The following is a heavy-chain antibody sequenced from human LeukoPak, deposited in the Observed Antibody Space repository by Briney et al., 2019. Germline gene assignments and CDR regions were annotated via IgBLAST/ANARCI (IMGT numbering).Heavy chain of an antibody. V-gene: IGHV3-53*01. D-gene: IGHD2-2*01. CDR1: GFTVSSNY. CDR2: IYSGGST. CDR3: ARDTGLFFPYATEARDAFDI. Sequence: PGGSQRLSCAASGFTVSSNYMSWVRQAPGKGLEWVSVIYSGGSTYYADSVKGRFNISRDNSKNTLYLQMNSLRAEDTAVYYCARDTGLFFPYATEARDAFDIWGQGTMVTVSS. J-gene: IGHJ3*02.